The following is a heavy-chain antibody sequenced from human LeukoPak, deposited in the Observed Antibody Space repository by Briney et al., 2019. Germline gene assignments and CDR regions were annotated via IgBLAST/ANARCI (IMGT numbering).Heavy chain of an antibody. D-gene: IGHD2-2*01. CDR1: GFTFSSYW. CDR3: AREGLNCSTTSCQRATFDY. CDR2: INGDGSST. V-gene: IGHV3-74*01. Sequence: GGSLRLSCAASGFTFSSYWMHWVRQAPGKGLVWVSRINGDGSSTRYADSVKGRFTISRDNAKHTLYLQMNSLRAEDTAVYYCAREGLNCSTTSCQRATFDYWGQGTLVTVSS. J-gene: IGHJ4*02.